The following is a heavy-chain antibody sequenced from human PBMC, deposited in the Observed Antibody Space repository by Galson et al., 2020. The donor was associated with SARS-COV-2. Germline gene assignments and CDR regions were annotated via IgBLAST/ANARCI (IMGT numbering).Heavy chain of an antibody. J-gene: IGHJ6*02. CDR1: GFTFSSYD. CDR3: ARDRAYSSSWYGPYYYYGMDV. D-gene: IGHD6-13*01. CDR2: IGTAGDT. Sequence: GGSLRLSCAASGFTFSSYDMHWVRQATGKGLEWVSAIGTAGDTYYPGSVKGRFTISRENAKNSLYLQMNSLRAWDTAVYYCARDRAYSSSWYGPYYYYGMDVWGQGTTVTVSS. V-gene: IGHV3-13*01.